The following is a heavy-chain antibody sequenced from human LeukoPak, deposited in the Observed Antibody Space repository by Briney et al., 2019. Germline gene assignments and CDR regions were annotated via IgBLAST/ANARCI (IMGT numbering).Heavy chain of an antibody. V-gene: IGHV3-21*01. CDR3: ARGYSSRFGKNFDY. Sequence: GGSLRLSCAASEFTFSSYSMNWVRQAPGKGLEWVSSISSSSSYIYYADSVKGRFTISRDNAKNSLYLQMNSLRAEDTAVYYCARGYSSRFGKNFDYWGQGTLVTVSS. D-gene: IGHD6-13*01. CDR1: EFTFSSYS. J-gene: IGHJ4*02. CDR2: ISSSSSYI.